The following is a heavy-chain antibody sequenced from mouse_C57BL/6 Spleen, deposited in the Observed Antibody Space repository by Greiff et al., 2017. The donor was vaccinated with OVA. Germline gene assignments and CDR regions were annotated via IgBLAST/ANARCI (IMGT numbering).Heavy chain of an antibody. CDR3: ARGVTTGYWYFDV. CDR2: IYPGDGDT. J-gene: IGHJ1*03. CDR1: GYAFSSYW. D-gene: IGHD2-2*01. V-gene: IGHV1-80*01. Sequence: QVQLKESGAKLVKPGASVKISCKASGYAFSSYWMNWVKQRPGKGLEWIGQIYPGDGDTNYNGKFKGKATLTADKSSSTAYMQLSSLTSEDSAVYFCARGVTTGYWYFDVWGTGTTVTVSS.